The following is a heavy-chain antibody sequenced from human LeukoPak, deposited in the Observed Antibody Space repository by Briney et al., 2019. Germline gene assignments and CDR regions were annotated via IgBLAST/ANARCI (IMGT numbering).Heavy chain of an antibody. CDR2: IYYSGST. Sequence: PSQTLSLTCTVSGGSISSGGYYWSWIRQHPGKGLEWIGYIYYSGSTYYNPSLKSRVAISVDTSKNQFSLKLSSVTAADTAVYYCAREEYSGYVEARGQGTLVTVSS. CDR1: GGSISSGGYY. CDR3: AREEYSGYVEA. J-gene: IGHJ4*02. D-gene: IGHD5-12*01. V-gene: IGHV4-31*03.